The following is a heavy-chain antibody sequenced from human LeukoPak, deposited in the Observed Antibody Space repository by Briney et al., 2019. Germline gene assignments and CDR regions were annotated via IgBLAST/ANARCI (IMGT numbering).Heavy chain of an antibody. V-gene: IGHV1-69*13. Sequence: ASVKVSCKASGGTLSSYAISWVRQAPGQGLEWMGGIIPIFGTANYAQKFQGRVTITADESTSTAYMELSSLRSEDTAVYYCARDAGIVATASWGQGTLVTVSS. CDR2: IIPIFGTA. D-gene: IGHD5-12*01. CDR1: GGTLSSYA. J-gene: IGHJ4*02. CDR3: ARDAGIVATAS.